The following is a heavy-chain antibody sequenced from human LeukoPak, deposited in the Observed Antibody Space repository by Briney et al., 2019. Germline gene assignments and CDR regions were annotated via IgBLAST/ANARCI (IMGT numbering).Heavy chain of an antibody. J-gene: IGHJ3*02. D-gene: IGHD3-10*01. CDR3: ARGHTYYYGSGSSDAFDI. CDR1: GFTFSSYG. V-gene: IGHV3-33*01. Sequence: PGGSLRLSCAASGFTFSSYGMHWVRQAPGKGLEWVAVIWYDGSNKYYADSVKGRFTISRDNSKNTLYLQMNSLRAEDTAVYYCARGHTYYYGSGSSDAFDIWGQGTMVTVSS. CDR2: IWYDGSNK.